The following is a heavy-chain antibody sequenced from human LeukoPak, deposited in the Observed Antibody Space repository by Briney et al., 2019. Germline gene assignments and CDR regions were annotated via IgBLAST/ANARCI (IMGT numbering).Heavy chain of an antibody. CDR3: ASHCSSTSCYLT. Sequence: GGSLRLSCAASGFTFSSYAMSWVRQAPGKGLEWVSVIYSGGSTYYADSVKGRFTISRDNSKNTLYLQMNSLRAEDTVVYYCASHCSSTSCYLTWGQGTLVTVSS. D-gene: IGHD2-2*01. V-gene: IGHV3-53*01. J-gene: IGHJ4*02. CDR1: GFTFSSYA. CDR2: IYSGGST.